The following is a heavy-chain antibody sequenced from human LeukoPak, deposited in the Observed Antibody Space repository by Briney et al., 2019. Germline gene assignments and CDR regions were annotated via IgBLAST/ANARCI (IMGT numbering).Heavy chain of an antibody. CDR2: ISGTGGTT. J-gene: IGHJ4*02. Sequence: GGSLRLSCAASGFTFSSNAMCWVRQAPGKGLEWVSLISGTGGTTYYADSVKGRFTISRDDSKNTLYLQMNSLRTEDTAIYYCTRDFRIVVTDYWGQGTLVTVSS. CDR3: TRDFRIVVTDY. CDR1: GFTFSSNA. D-gene: IGHD1-26*01. V-gene: IGHV3-23*01.